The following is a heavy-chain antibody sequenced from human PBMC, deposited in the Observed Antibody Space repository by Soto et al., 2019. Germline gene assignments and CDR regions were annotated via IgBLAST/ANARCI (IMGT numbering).Heavy chain of an antibody. CDR2: IIPIFGTA. J-gene: IGHJ5*02. CDR1: GGTFSSYA. V-gene: IGHV1-69*06. Sequence: QVQLVQSGAEVKKPGASVKVSCKASGGTFSSYAISWVRQATGQGLEWMGGIIPIFGTANYAQKFQGRVTITADKSTSTAYMELSSLRSEDTAVYYCARDPVGATTWFDPWGQGTLVTVSS. CDR3: ARDPVGATTWFDP. D-gene: IGHD1-26*01.